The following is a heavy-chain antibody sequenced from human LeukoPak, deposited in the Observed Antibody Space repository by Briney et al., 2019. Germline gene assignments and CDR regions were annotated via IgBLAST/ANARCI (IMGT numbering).Heavy chain of an antibody. D-gene: IGHD5-18*01. V-gene: IGHV3-74*01. Sequence: GGSLRLSCAASGFTFSSYWMHWVRQAPGKGLVWVSRINSDGSTTNYADSVKGRFTISRDNAKNTLYLQMNSLRAEDTAVYYCANIAGYSYGFGYYFDYWDQGTLVTVSS. CDR1: GFTFSSYW. CDR3: ANIAGYSYGFGYYFDY. J-gene: IGHJ4*02. CDR2: INSDGSTT.